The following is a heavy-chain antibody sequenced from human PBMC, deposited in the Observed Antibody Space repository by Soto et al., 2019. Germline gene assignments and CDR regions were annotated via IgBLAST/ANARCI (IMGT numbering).Heavy chain of an antibody. V-gene: IGHV3-73*01. Sequence: EVQLVESGGGLVKPGGSLRLSCAASGFTFSGSAMHWVRQASGKGLEWVGRIRSKANSYATAYAASVKGRFTISRDDSKNTAYLQMNSLKTEDTAVYYCTRELLWFGELRDWGQGTLVTVSS. J-gene: IGHJ4*02. CDR3: TRELLWFGELRD. CDR1: GFTFSGSA. D-gene: IGHD3-10*01. CDR2: IRSKANSYAT.